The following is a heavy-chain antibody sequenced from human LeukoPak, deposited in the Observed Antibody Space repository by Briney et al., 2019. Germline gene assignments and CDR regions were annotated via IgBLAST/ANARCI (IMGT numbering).Heavy chain of an antibody. CDR1: GFTFDDYA. CDR3: AREGIVVVPAAINYYYYYYMDV. V-gene: IGHV3-9*01. CDR2: ITWNSGNI. D-gene: IGHD2-2*01. Sequence: LPGGSLRLSCAASGFTFDDYAVHWVRQDPGKGLEWVSGITWNSGNIGYADSVRGRFTISRDNAKNSLYLQMNSLRAEDTAVYYCAREGIVVVPAAINYYYYYYMDVWGKGTTVTVSS. J-gene: IGHJ6*03.